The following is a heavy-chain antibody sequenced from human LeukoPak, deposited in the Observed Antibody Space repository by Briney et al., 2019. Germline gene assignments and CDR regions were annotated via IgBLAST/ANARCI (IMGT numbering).Heavy chain of an antibody. Sequence: SETLSLTCTVSGGSINSTNYYWGWIRQPPGKGLEWIGSIYYSGSTYYNPSLRSRVTISVDTSKNQFSLKLTSVTAADTAVYYCARQGFSSGWNLDFWGQGTLVTVSS. CDR3: ARQGFSSGWNLDF. D-gene: IGHD6-19*01. CDR2: IYYSGST. V-gene: IGHV4-39*01. J-gene: IGHJ4*02. CDR1: GGSINSTNYY.